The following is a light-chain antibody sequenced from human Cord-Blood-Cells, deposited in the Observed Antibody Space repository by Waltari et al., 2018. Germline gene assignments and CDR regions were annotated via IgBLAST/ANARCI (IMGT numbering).Light chain of an antibody. CDR1: SSDAGSYNL. V-gene: IGLV2-23*02. CDR3: CSYAGSSTYYV. Sequence: QSALTQPASVSGSPGQSITLSCTGTSSDAGSYNLVSSYQQHPGKAPTLMIYEVSKRPSGVSNRFSGSKSGNTASLTISGLQAEDEADYYCCSYAGSSTYYVFGTGTKVTVL. CDR2: EVS. J-gene: IGLJ1*01.